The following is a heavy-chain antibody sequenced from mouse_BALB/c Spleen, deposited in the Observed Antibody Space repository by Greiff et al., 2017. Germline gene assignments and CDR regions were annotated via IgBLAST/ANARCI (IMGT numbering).Heavy chain of an antibody. V-gene: IGHV5-9-1*01. Sequence: DVMLVESGGGLVKPGGSLKLSCAASGFTFSSYAMSWVRQTPETRLEWVATISSGGSYTDYPDSVKGRFTISRDNAKNPLYLQMSSRRSEDPAMYYCARRKIDGYYPFAYWGQGTLVTVAA. CDR3: ARRKIDGYYPFAY. D-gene: IGHD2-3*01. CDR1: GFTFSSYA. CDR2: ISSGGSYT. J-gene: IGHJ3*01.